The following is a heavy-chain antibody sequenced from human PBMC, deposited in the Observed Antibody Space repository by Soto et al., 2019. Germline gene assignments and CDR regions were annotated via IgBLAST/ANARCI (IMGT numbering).Heavy chain of an antibody. CDR3: AHSRNLITEDAQVRDFDS. D-gene: IGHD3-10*01. Sequence: QITLKESGPTLVKPTQTLTLTCSFSGFSLTTDGEGVGWVRQTPGEALEWLALIYWDDDERYSPSLKTRLTITKDTSKHQVVLIMTNMAPMDTATYYCAHSRNLITEDAQVRDFDSWGQGTLLTVSS. CDR2: IYWDDDE. V-gene: IGHV2-5*02. J-gene: IGHJ4*02. CDR1: GFSLTTDGEG.